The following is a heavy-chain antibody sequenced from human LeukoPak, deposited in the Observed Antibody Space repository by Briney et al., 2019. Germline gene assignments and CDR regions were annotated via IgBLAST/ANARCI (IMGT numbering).Heavy chain of an antibody. V-gene: IGHV1-69*02. CDR2: IIPIFGIP. D-gene: IGHD3-10*01. Sequence: SVKVSCKASGGTFSSYTISWVRQAPGQGLEWMGRIIPIFGIPNYAQKFQGRVTITADKSTSTAYTELSSLRSEDTAVYYCARTSAHSGSGSYYNTDYWGQGTLVTVSS. J-gene: IGHJ4*02. CDR3: ARTSAHSGSGSYYNTDY. CDR1: GGTFSSYT.